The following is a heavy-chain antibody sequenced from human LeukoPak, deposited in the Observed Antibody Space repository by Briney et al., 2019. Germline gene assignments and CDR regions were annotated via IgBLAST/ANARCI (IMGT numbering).Heavy chain of an antibody. J-gene: IGHJ4*02. V-gene: IGHV3-30*02. CDR1: GFTFSSYG. CDR2: IRYDGSNK. D-gene: IGHD5-18*01. CDR3: AKVFGGGTAMVTNYFDY. Sequence: GGSLRLSCAASGFTFSSYGMHWVRQAPGKGLEWVAFIRYDGSNKYYADSVKGRFTISRDNSKNTLYLQMNSLRAEDTAVYYCAKVFGGGTAMVTNYFDYWGQGTLVTVSS.